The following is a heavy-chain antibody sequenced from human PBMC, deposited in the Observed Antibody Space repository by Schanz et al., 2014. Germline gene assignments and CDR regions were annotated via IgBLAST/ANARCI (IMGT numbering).Heavy chain of an antibody. V-gene: IGHV1-18*01. CDR2: ISPYNGNT. J-gene: IGHJ4*02. Sequence: QVRLVQSGAELKMPGATVKVSCETSGYTFTNYGVSWVRQAPGQGLEWVAWISPYNGNTAYAQNLKGGVGMTKDTSPATAYMELRSLTSDDTAVYYCARDRVYRFLKGENRFYFDYWGQGTLVIVSS. CDR1: GYTFTNYG. CDR3: ARDRVYRFLKGENRFYFDY. D-gene: IGHD3-3*01.